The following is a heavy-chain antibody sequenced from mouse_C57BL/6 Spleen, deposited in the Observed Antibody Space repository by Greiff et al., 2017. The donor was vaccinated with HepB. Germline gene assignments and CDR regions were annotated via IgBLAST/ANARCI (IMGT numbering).Heavy chain of an antibody. CDR3: ARFYSNYGYWYFDV. J-gene: IGHJ1*03. Sequence: DVQLVESGGGLVKPGGSLKLSCAASGFTFSDYGMHWVRQAPEKGLEWVAYISSGSSTIYYADTVKGRFTISRDNAKNTLFLQMTSLRSEDTAMYYCARFYSNYGYWYFDVWGTGTTVTVSS. V-gene: IGHV5-17*01. CDR2: ISSGSSTI. D-gene: IGHD2-5*01. CDR1: GFTFSDYG.